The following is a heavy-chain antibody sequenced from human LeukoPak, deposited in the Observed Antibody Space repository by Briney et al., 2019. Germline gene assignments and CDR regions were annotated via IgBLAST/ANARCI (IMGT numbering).Heavy chain of an antibody. J-gene: IGHJ4*02. Sequence: SETLSLTCTVSGGSISSYYWSWIRQPPGKGLEWIGEINHSGSTNYNPSLKSRVTISVDTYKNQFSLKLRSVTAADTAVYYCAGLGYCSSTSCAEWLSYWGQGTLVTVSS. V-gene: IGHV4-34*01. D-gene: IGHD2-2*01. CDR3: AGLGYCSSTSCAEWLSY. CDR1: GGSISSYY. CDR2: INHSGST.